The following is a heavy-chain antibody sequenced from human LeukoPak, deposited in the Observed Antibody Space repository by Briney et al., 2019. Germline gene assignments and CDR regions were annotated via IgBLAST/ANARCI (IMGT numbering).Heavy chain of an antibody. CDR3: ARAPSWGTTGYSYYYMDV. CDR2: VNPNSGNT. D-gene: IGHD4-11*01. J-gene: IGHJ6*03. CDR1: GYTFTSYD. Sequence: GASVKVSCKASGYTFTSYDINWVRQATGQGLEWMGWVNPNSGNTGYAQKFQGRVTITRNTSISTAYMEVSSLRSEDTAVYYCARAPSWGTTGYSYYYMDVWGKGTTVTVSS. V-gene: IGHV1-8*03.